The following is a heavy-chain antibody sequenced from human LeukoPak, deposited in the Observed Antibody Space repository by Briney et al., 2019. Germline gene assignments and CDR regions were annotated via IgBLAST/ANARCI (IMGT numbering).Heavy chain of an antibody. Sequence: SETLSLTCAVYGGSFSGYYWSWIRQPPGKGLDWIEEINHSESTNYTPSLKSRVTISIDTSKSQFSLKLSSVTAADTAVYYCARDSSIIATYSPPCFDYWGQGTLVTVSS. D-gene: IGHD2-2*01. CDR2: INHSEST. CDR1: GGSFSGYY. J-gene: IGHJ4*02. V-gene: IGHV4-34*01. CDR3: ARDSSIIATYSPPCFDY.